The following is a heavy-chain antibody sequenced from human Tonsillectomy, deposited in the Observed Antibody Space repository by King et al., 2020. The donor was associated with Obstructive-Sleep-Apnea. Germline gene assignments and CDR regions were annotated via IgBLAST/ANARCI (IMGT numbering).Heavy chain of an antibody. CDR1: GYTLTNYD. V-gene: IGHV1-8*01. CDR2: MNPNSGNT. Sequence: VQLVQSGAEVKKPGASVKVSCKASGYTLTNYDVNWVRQATGQGLEWMGWMNPNSGNTDYSQKFQGRGTMTRNTSISTAFMELSSLRSEDTAVYYCARGLGYYGSGSYSRVFYFDYWGQGTLVTVSS. CDR3: ARGLGYYGSGSYSRVFYFDY. J-gene: IGHJ4*02. D-gene: IGHD3-10*01.